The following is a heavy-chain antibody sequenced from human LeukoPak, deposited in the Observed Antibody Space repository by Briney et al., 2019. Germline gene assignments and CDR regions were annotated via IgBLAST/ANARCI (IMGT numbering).Heavy chain of an antibody. V-gene: IGHV1-18*01. J-gene: IGHJ6*02. CDR1: GYTFTSYD. D-gene: IGHD2-15*01. CDR3: AREPGYCSGGSCYSGAYYYYGMDV. Sequence: GASVKVSCKASGYTFTSYDINWVRQATGQGLEWMGWMNPNSGNTNYAQKLQGRVTMTTDTSTSTAYMELRSLRSDDTAVYYCAREPGYCSGGSCYSGAYYYYGMDVWGQGTTVTVSS. CDR2: MNPNSGNT.